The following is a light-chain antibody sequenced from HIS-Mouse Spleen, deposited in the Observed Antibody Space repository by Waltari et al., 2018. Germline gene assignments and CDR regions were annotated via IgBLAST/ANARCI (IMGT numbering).Light chain of an antibody. V-gene: IGLV2-23*01. CDR2: EGS. Sequence: QSALTQPASVSVSPGLSITIPFSVTRSDVVRYNLVSWYLQHPGKAPNLMIYEGSKRPSGVSNRFSGSKSGNTASLTISGLQAEDEADYYCCSYAGSSTWVFGGGTKLTVL. J-gene: IGLJ3*02. CDR3: CSYAGSSTWV. CDR1: RSDVVRYNL.